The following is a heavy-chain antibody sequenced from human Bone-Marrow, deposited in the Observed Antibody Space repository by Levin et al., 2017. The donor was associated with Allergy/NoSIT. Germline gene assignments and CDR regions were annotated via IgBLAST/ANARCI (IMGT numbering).Heavy chain of an antibody. CDR2: IYYSGST. D-gene: IGHD2-2*01. V-gene: IGHV4-59*08. CDR3: ARHTGPAAMRGFDA. J-gene: IGHJ5*02. Sequence: SETLSLTCTVSGASISSFYWSWIRQPPGKGLEWIGYIYYSGSTNYSPSLKSRVSMSADMSRNQVSLTMTSVTAAATAVYYCARHTGPAAMRGFDAWGQGTLVTVSS. CDR1: GASISSFY.